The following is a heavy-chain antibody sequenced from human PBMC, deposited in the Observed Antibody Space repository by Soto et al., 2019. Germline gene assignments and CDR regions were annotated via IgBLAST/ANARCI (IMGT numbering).Heavy chain of an antibody. CDR2: IIPIFGTA. J-gene: IGHJ4*02. Sequence: SVKVSCKASGGTFSSYAISWVRQAPGQGLEWMGGIIPIFGTANYAQKFQGRVTITADESTSTAYMELSSLRSEDTAVYYCARSRDYDILTGSAPIDYWGQGTLVTVSS. D-gene: IGHD3-9*01. CDR3: ARSRDYDILTGSAPIDY. V-gene: IGHV1-69*13. CDR1: GGTFSSYA.